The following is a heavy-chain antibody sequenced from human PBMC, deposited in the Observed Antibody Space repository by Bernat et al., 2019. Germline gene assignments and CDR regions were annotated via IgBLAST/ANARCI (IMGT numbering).Heavy chain of an antibody. CDR1: GFTFSSYA. Sequence: QVQLVESGGGVVQPGRSLRLSCAASGFTFSSYAMHWVRQAPGKGLEWVAVISYDGSNKYYADSVKGRFTISRDNSKSTLYLQMNSLGAEDTAVYYCARDTLNDYWGQGTLVTVSS. J-gene: IGHJ4*02. CDR3: ARDTLNDY. D-gene: IGHD3-16*01. CDR2: ISYDGSNK. V-gene: IGHV3-30*01.